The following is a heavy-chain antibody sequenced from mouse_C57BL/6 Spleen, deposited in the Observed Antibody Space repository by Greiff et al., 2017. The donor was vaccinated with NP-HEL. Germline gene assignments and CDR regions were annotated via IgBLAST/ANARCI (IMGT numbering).Heavy chain of an antibody. D-gene: IGHD2-3*01. V-gene: IGHV5-17*01. J-gene: IGHJ3*01. CDR3: ARDDGGAY. CDR1: GFTFSDYG. CDR2: ISSGSSTI. Sequence: DVMLVESGGGLVKPGGSLKLSCAASGFTFSDYGMHWVRQAPEKGLEWVAYISSGSSTIYYADTVKGRFTISRDNAKNTLFLQMTSLRSEDTAMYYCARDDGGAYWGQGTLVTVSA.